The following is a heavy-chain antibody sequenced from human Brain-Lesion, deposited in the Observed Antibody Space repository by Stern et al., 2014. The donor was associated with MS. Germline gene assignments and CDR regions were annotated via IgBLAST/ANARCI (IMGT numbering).Heavy chain of an antibody. CDR2: IIPILGVA. CDR3: TTSPYGLDA. J-gene: IGHJ6*02. CDR1: GGTFSSYT. D-gene: IGHD1-14*01. V-gene: IGHV1-69*09. Sequence: QMQPVQSGAELKKPGSSVKVSCKASGGTFSSYTVSWVRQAPGQGLEWMGKIIPILGVANYAPKFQGRVTITADKFTGTAYMEVTSLRSEDTAIYYCTTSPYGLDAWGQGTTVTVSS.